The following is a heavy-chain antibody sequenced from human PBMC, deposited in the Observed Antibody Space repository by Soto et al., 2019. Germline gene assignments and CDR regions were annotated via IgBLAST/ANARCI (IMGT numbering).Heavy chain of an antibody. Sequence: SETLSLTCAVYGGSFSGYYWSWIRQPPGKGLEWIGEINHSGSTNYNPPLKSRVTISVDTSKNQFSLKLSSVTAADTAVYYCARSGGFMASDYWGQGTLVTVSS. D-gene: IGHD3-16*01. CDR3: ARSGGFMASDY. J-gene: IGHJ4*02. CDR1: GGSFSGYY. V-gene: IGHV4-34*01. CDR2: INHSGST.